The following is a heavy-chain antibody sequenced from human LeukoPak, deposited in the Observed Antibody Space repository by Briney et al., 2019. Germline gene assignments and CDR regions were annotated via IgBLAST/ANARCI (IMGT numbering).Heavy chain of an antibody. Sequence: SQTLSLTCAISGDSVSSNSAAWNWIRQSPSRGLEWLGRTYYRSKWYNDYAVSVKSRITINPDTSKNQFSLQLNSVTPEDTAVYYCARDWSDLPDYYYYGMDVWGQGTTVTVSS. V-gene: IGHV6-1*01. CDR2: TYYRSKWYN. D-gene: IGHD3-3*01. CDR1: GDSVSSNSAA. J-gene: IGHJ6*02. CDR3: ARDWSDLPDYYYYGMDV.